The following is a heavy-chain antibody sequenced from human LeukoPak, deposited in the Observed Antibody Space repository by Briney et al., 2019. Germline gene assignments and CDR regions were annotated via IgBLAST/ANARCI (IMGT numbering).Heavy chain of an antibody. Sequence: SETLSLTCAVYGGSFGGYYWSWIRQPPGKGLEWIGEINHSGSTNYNPSLKSRVTISVDTSKNQFSLKLSSVTAADTAVYYCASSMDIVVVPAVPIGYWGQGTLVTVSS. CDR2: INHSGST. D-gene: IGHD2-2*03. CDR1: GGSFGGYY. CDR3: ASSMDIVVVPAVPIGY. V-gene: IGHV4-34*01. J-gene: IGHJ4*02.